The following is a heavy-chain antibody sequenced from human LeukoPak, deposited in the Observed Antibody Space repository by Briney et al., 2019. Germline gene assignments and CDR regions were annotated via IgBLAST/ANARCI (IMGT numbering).Heavy chain of an antibody. CDR2: ISPYNGNT. Sequence: ASVTVSCKASGYTFTSYGISWVRQAPGQGLEWMGWISPYNGNTNYAQKLQGRVTMTTDTSTSTAYRELRGLRSDDTAVYYCARERDTANGYWGQGTLVTVSS. J-gene: IGHJ4*02. CDR3: ARERDTANGY. D-gene: IGHD5-18*01. CDR1: GYTFTSYG. V-gene: IGHV1-18*01.